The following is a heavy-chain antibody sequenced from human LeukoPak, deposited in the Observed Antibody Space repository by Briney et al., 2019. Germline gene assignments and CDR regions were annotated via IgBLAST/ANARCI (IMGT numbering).Heavy chain of an antibody. J-gene: IGHJ3*02. CDR1: GGSVNDGGFS. CDR3: ARNNSNYAAFDI. CDR2: THHSGTT. D-gene: IGHD1-7*01. V-gene: IGHV4-30-2*01. Sequence: SEILSLTCTVSGGSVNDGGFSWSWIRQPLGKGLEWIGYTHHSGTTYYNPSLRGRVTMSVDTSKNHFSLKLTSATAADTAVYFCARNNSNYAAFDIWGQGTMVTVSS.